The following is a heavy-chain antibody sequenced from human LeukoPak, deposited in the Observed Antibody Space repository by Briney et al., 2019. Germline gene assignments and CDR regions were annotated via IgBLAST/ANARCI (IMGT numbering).Heavy chain of an antibody. CDR2: IYYSGST. V-gene: IGHV4-30-4*01. Sequence: SQTLSLTCTVSVGSISSGYYYWSWIRQSPGRGLEWIGYIYYSGSTYYNPSLKSRVTISVDTSMNQFSLKLSSVTSADTAVYYCARSSYDRSGYYPDYWGQGTLVTVSS. J-gene: IGHJ4*02. CDR1: VGSISSGYYY. CDR3: ARSSYDRSGYYPDY. D-gene: IGHD3-22*01.